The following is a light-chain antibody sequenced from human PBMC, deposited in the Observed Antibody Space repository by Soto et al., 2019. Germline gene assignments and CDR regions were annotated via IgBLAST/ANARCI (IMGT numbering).Light chain of an antibody. CDR1: QVIYSW. CDR2: DVS. J-gene: IGKJ1*01. Sequence: DIQMTQSPSTLSVSVGDRVTITCRASQVIYSWLAWYQQKPGKAPKLLIYDVSRLETGVPSRFSGSRSGTEFTLTISSQQPDDCATYYCQNYHGYPWAFGKGTRVQI. CDR3: QNYHGYPWA. V-gene: IGKV1-5*01.